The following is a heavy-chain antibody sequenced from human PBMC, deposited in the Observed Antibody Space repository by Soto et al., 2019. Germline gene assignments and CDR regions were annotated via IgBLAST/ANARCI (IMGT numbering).Heavy chain of an antibody. CDR3: AHGGIEQWLVRCKETLFDY. Sequence: QITLKESGPTLVKPTQTLTLTCTFSGFSLSTSGVGVGWIRQPPGKALEWLALIYWDDDKRYSPSLKSRLTITKDTSKNQVVLTMTNMDPVDTATYYCAHGGIEQWLVRCKETLFDYWGQGTLVTVSS. V-gene: IGHV2-5*02. D-gene: IGHD6-19*01. CDR1: GFSLSTSGVG. J-gene: IGHJ4*02. CDR2: IYWDDDK.